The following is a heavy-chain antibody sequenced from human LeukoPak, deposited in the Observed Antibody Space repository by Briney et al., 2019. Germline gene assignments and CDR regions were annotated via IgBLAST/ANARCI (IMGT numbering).Heavy chain of an antibody. Sequence: GGSLRLSCTASGFTFSAYGIHGVRQAPGKGLEWVAIIWYDGTKKYYADSVKGRFTISRDNSKNTVSLQMNSLRVEDAALYYCAKDDSGSLDYWGQGTLVTVSS. CDR3: AKDDSGSLDY. V-gene: IGHV3-33*06. CDR2: IWYDGTKK. CDR1: GFTFSAYG. D-gene: IGHD1-26*01. J-gene: IGHJ4*02.